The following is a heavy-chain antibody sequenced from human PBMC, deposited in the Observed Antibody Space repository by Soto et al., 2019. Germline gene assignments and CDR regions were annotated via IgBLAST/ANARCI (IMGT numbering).Heavy chain of an antibody. CDR2: IYYSGST. Sequence: LSLTCTVSGGSISSGDYYWSWIRQPPGKGLEWIGYIYYSGSTYYNPSLKSRVTISVDTSKNQFSLKLSSVTAADTAVYYCARSRITMVRGTRAAAGFDYWGQGTLVTVSS. CDR3: ARSRITMVRGTRAAAGFDY. D-gene: IGHD3-10*01. CDR1: GGSISSGDYY. J-gene: IGHJ4*02. V-gene: IGHV4-30-4*01.